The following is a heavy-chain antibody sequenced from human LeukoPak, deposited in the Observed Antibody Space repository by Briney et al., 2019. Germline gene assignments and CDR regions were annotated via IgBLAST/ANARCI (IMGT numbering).Heavy chain of an antibody. Sequence: GRSLSLLRAASGFTFYGYGMYWVRQAPGKGLEWVSGITWNSDDMAYADSVKGRFTISRDNAKNCLYLQMNSLRVEDTALYYCTKVTDWRTGFDYWGQGTLVTVSS. J-gene: IGHJ4*02. D-gene: IGHD3-9*01. CDR2: ITWNSDDM. CDR1: GFTFYGYG. V-gene: IGHV3-9*01. CDR3: TKVTDWRTGFDY.